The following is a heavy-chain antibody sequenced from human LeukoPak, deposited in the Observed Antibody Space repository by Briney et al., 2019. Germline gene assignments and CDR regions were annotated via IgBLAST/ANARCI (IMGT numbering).Heavy chain of an antibody. Sequence: GGSLRLSCAASGFSFKSYGMHWVRQAPAKGLEWVAVIWDDGSKRYYADSVKGRFTISRDNSNNMLYLQMNSLRAEDTAVYFCAREQDQEINYFGWAVQGAGGLRRPRHSYYVMDVWGQGTTVTVSS. V-gene: IGHV3-33*01. D-gene: IGHD1-7*01. CDR3: AREQDQEINYFGWAVQGAGGLRRPRHSYYVMDV. J-gene: IGHJ6*02. CDR1: GFSFKSYG. CDR2: IWDDGSKR.